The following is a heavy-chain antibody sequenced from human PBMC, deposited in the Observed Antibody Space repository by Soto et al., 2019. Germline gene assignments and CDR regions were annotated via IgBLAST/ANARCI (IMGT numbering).Heavy chain of an antibody. J-gene: IGHJ4*02. CDR2: IYYSGST. CDR1: GGSISSYY. Sequence: SETLSLTCIVSGGSISSYYWSWIRQPPGKGLEWIGYIYYSGSTNYNPSLKSRVTISVDTSKNQFSLKLSSVTAADTAVYYCARTRGYFDYWGQGTLVTVSS. CDR3: ARTRGYFDY. V-gene: IGHV4-59*08.